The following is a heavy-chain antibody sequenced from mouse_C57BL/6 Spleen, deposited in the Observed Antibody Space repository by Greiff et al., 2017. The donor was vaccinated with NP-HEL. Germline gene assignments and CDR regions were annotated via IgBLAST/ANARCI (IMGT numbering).Heavy chain of an antibody. Sequence: EVHLVESGPGLVKPSQSLSLTCSVTGYSITSGYYWNWIRQFPGNKLEWMGYISYDGSNNYNPSLQNRISITRDTSKNQFFLKLNSVTTEDTATYYCARDGTTVVASFDYWGQGTTLTVSS. CDR3: ARDGTTVVASFDY. J-gene: IGHJ2*01. CDR2: ISYDGSN. V-gene: IGHV3-6*01. D-gene: IGHD1-1*01. CDR1: GYSITSGYY.